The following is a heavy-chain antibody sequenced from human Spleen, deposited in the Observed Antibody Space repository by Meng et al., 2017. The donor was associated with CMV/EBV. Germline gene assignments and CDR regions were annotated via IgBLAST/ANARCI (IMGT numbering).Heavy chain of an antibody. V-gene: IGHV3-21*04. CDR1: GFTFSSYS. D-gene: IGHD1-14*01. Sequence: GESLKISCAASGFTFSSYSMNWVRQAPGKGLEWVSSISSSSSYIYYADSVKGRFTISRDNAKNSLYLQMNSLRVEDTALYYCAKESFPDHLQTYYYYGMDIWGQGTTVTVSS. J-gene: IGHJ6*02. CDR3: AKESFPDHLQTYYYYGMDI. CDR2: ISSSSSYI.